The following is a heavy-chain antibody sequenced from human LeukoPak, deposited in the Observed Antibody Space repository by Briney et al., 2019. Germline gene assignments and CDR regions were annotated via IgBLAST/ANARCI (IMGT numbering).Heavy chain of an antibody. D-gene: IGHD2-15*01. CDR1: GGTFSSYA. Sequence: SVKVSCKASGGTFSSYAISWVRQAPGQGLEWMGRIITIFGTANYAKKFQGRVTITTDESTSTAYMELSSLRSEDTAVYYCAGYCSGGSCYGGYYFDYWGQGTLVTVSS. CDR3: AGYCSGGSCYGGYYFDY. V-gene: IGHV1-69*05. CDR2: IITIFGTA. J-gene: IGHJ4*02.